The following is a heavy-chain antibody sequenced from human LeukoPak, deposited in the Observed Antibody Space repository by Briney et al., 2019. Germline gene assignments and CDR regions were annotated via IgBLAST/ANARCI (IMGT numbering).Heavy chain of an antibody. CDR1: GYTFTCYY. J-gene: IGHJ3*02. CDR2: INPNSGGT. CDR3: ASTGIADDAFDI. D-gene: IGHD6-13*01. V-gene: IGHV1-2*06. Sequence: ASVKVSCKASGYTFTCYYMHWVRQAPGQGLEWMGRINPNSGGTNYAQKFQGRVTMTRDTSISTAYMELSRLRSDDTAVYYCASTGIADDAFDIWGQGTMVTVSS.